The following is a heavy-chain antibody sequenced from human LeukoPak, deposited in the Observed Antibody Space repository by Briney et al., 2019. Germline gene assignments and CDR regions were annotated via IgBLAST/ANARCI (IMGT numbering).Heavy chain of an antibody. CDR1: GVSISSSNW. J-gene: IGHJ3*02. CDR2: FYYSGST. Sequence: SETLSLTCAVSGVSISSSNWWSWVRQPPGKGLEWIGYFYYSGSTNYNPSLKSRVTISVDTSKNQFSLKLSSVTAADTAVYYCARGSGSKADAFDIWGQGTMVTVSS. CDR3: ARGSGSKADAFDI. V-gene: IGHV4-4*02. D-gene: IGHD2-2*01.